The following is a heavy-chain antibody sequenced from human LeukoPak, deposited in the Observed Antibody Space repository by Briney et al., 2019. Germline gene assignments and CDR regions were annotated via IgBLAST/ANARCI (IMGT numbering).Heavy chain of an antibody. D-gene: IGHD6-13*01. J-gene: IGHJ4*02. Sequence: GGSLRLSCAASGFTFSSYWMHWVRQAPGKGLVWVSRINSDGSSTSYADSVKGRFTISRDNAKNTLYLQMNSLRAEDTAVYYCARGAEQLDPTFDYWGQGTLVTVSS. CDR3: ARGAEQLDPTFDY. CDR1: GFTFSSYW. V-gene: IGHV3-74*01. CDR2: INSDGSST.